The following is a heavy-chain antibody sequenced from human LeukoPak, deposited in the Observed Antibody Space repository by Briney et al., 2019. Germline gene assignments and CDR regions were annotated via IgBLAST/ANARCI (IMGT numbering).Heavy chain of an antibody. CDR3: AKEYCSGGSCYCSR. CDR2: ISGSGGST. D-gene: IGHD2-15*01. Sequence: GGSLRLSCAASGFTFSNSAMSWVRQAPGKGLEWVSAISGSGGSTYYAESVKGRFTISRDNSKNTLYLQMNSLRAEDTAVYYCAKEYCSGGSCYCSRWGQGTLVTVSS. V-gene: IGHV3-23*01. CDR1: GFTFSNSA. J-gene: IGHJ4*02.